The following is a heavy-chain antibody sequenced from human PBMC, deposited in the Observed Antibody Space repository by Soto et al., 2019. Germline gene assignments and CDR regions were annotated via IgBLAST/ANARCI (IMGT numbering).Heavy chain of an antibody. V-gene: IGHV3-9*01. J-gene: IGHJ6*02. Sequence: PGGSLRLSCVASGFTFDDHVMHWVRQVPGKGLEWVGHINWDGYSIGYGGSVRGRFTISRDNAKNTLYLQMNSLRPGDTALYYCARSWSGSTSGRVDVWGQGTTVTVSS. D-gene: IGHD3-3*01. CDR3: ARSWSGSTSGRVDV. CDR1: GFTFDDHV. CDR2: INWDGYSI.